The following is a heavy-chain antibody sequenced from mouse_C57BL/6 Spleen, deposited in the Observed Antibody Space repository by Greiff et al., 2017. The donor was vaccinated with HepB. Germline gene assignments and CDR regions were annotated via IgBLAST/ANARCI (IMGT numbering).Heavy chain of an antibody. CDR2: INPSSGYT. V-gene: IGHV1-4*01. CDR1: GYTFTSYT. Sequence: VQLQQSGAELARPGASVKMSCKASGYTFTSYTMHWVKHRPGQGLEWIGYINPSSGYTKYNQKFKDKATLTADKSSSTAYMQLSSLTSEDSAVYYCARLGITTVVATRAWFAYWGQGTLVTVSA. D-gene: IGHD1-1*01. CDR3: ARLGITTVVATRAWFAY. J-gene: IGHJ3*01.